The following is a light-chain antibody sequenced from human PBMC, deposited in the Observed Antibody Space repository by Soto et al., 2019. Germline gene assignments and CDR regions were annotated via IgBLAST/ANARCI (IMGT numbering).Light chain of an antibody. Sequence: QSVLTQPPSASGTPGQRVTISCFGSSSNIGSNYVYWYQQLPGTPPKLLIYRNNQRPSGVPDRFSVSKSGTSASLAISGLRSEDEADYYCSAWDDSLRGVVFGGGTKLTVL. CDR1: SSNIGSNY. CDR2: RNN. J-gene: IGLJ3*02. V-gene: IGLV1-47*01. CDR3: SAWDDSLRGVV.